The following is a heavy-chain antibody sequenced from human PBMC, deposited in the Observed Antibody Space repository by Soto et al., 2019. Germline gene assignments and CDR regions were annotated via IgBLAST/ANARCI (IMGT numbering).Heavy chain of an antibody. Sequence: QVQLVQSGAEVKKPGSSVKVSCKPSGGPFSSNAITWWQQAPGKGLEWMGGIIPIFGTANYAQKFQGRVTITADESTSTAYMELSSLRSEDTAVYYCARAAIYDRPFDPWGQGTLVTVSS. D-gene: IGHD3-9*01. CDR3: ARAAIYDRPFDP. CDR1: GGPFSSNA. J-gene: IGHJ5*02. V-gene: IGHV1-69*01. CDR2: IIPIFGTA.